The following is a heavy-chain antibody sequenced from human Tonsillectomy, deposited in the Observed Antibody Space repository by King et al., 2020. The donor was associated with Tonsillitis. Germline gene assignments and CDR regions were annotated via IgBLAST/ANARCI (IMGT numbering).Heavy chain of an antibody. J-gene: IGHJ6*02. D-gene: IGHD6-19*01. V-gene: IGHV3-33*05. CDR3: ARAFAPLLYSSGWPSYGTDG. Sequence: VQLVESGGGVVQPGRSLRLSCAASGFTFSNYGIHWVRQAPGKGLEWVAVMSYDGSNKYYGDSVKGRFTISRDNSKNTLYLQMNSLRAEDTAVYYCARAFAPLLYSSGWPSYGTDGWGQGTTVTVSS. CDR1: GFTFSNYG. CDR2: MSYDGSNK.